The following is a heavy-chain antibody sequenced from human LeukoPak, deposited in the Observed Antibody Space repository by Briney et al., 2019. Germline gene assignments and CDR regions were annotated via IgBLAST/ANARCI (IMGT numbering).Heavy chain of an antibody. V-gene: IGHV3-23*01. Sequence: PGGSQRLSCAPTVLTLNLLAELGPRQAPGKGLECVSAMTGSGGSTYYADSVKGRFTISGDNSKNTLYLQMNSLRAENTAVDYCGRRYTRSCCGSLDYWGQGTLVTVSS. CDR1: VLTLNLL. J-gene: IGHJ4*02. CDR3: GRRYTRSCCGSLDY. CDR2: MTGSGGST. D-gene: IGHD1-14*01.